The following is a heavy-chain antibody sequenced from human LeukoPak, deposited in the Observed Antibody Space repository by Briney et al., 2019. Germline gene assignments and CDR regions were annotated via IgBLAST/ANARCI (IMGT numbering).Heavy chain of an antibody. V-gene: IGHV3-21*01. CDR3: ARDPLASYSSSSPAYFDY. D-gene: IGHD6-6*01. Sequence: GGSLRLSCAASGFTFSSYSMNWVRQAPGKGLEWVSSISSSSSYIYYADSVKGRFTISRDNAKNSLYLQMNSLRAEDTAVYCCARDPLASYSSSSPAYFDYWGQGTLVTVSS. J-gene: IGHJ4*02. CDR1: GFTFSSYS. CDR2: ISSSSSYI.